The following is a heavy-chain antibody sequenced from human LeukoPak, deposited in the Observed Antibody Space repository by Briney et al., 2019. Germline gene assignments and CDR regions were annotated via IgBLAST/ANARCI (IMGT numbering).Heavy chain of an antibody. CDR1: GFTFSSYA. CDR2: ISGSGGST. CDR3: AKDEPGGLYSSSWSGNWFDP. Sequence: GGSLRLSCAASGFTFSSYAMSWVRQAPGKGLEWVSAISGSGGSTYYADSVKGRFTISRDNSKNTLYLQMNSLRAEDTAVYYCAKDEPGGLYSSSWSGNWFDPWGQGTLVTVSS. D-gene: IGHD6-13*01. V-gene: IGHV3-23*01. J-gene: IGHJ5*02.